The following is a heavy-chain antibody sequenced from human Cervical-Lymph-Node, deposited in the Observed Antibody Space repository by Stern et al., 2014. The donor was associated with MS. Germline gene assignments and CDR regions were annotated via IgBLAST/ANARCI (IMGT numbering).Heavy chain of an antibody. D-gene: IGHD6-13*01. V-gene: IGHV3-33*01. J-gene: IGHJ4*02. CDR2: IWYDGSNP. Sequence: VQLLESGGGVVQPGRSLRLSCAASGFSFSRYAMHWVRQAPGKGLEWVALIWYDGSNPYYADSVTGRFTISRDNFKNTQYRQMNSLRAEDTAVNYCASAYSSSHYYFDYWGQGTLVTVSS. CDR3: ASAYSSSHYYFDY. CDR1: GFSFSRYA.